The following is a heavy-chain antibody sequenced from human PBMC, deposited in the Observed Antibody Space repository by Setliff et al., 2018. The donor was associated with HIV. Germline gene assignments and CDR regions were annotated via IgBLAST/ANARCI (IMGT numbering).Heavy chain of an antibody. CDR3: VKEYHTEVTDTRVANYFDY. CDR2: INPSDGTT. CDR1: GYTFTSCF. J-gene: IGHJ4*02. V-gene: IGHV1-46*01. Sequence: ASVKVSCKASGYTFTSCFMHWVRQAPGQGLEYMGIINPSDGTTDYTQKFQDRVTMTSDTSTSTVYMELRSLRSEDTAIYYCVKEYHTEVTDTRVANYFDYWGQGTLVPVSS. D-gene: IGHD4-4*01.